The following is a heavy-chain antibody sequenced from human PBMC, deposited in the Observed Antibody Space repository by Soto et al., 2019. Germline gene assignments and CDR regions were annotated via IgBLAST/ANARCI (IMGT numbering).Heavy chain of an antibody. J-gene: IGHJ2*01. CDR3: AREIMPLTNDWDVDR. V-gene: IGHV4-30-4*01. Sequence: QVQLQESGPGLVKPSETLSLTCTVSGVSISGGVHSWSWIRQPPGKGLEWICHIFDSGSTYYNPYLKSRLTISVDTSKTPFSLRLSSVTAADTAEYYCAREIMPLTNDWDVDRWGRGTLVTVSS. D-gene: IGHD2-8*01. CDR2: IFDSGST. CDR1: GVSISGGVHS.